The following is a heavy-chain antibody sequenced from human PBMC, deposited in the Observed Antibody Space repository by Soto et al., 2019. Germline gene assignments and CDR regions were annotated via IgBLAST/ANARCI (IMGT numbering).Heavy chain of an antibody. Sequence: SETLSLTCTVSGGSITGGSISSTTYYWGWMRQPPGKGLEWIASFFIGGNTYYNPSLKSRVTTSVDTSKNQFSLKLSSVTAADTAVYFCARRRGLDSDAYYWGQGILVTGSS. V-gene: IGHV4-39*01. CDR1: GGSITGGSISSTTYY. J-gene: IGHJ4*02. CDR3: ARRRGLDSDAYY. CDR2: FFIGGNT. D-gene: IGHD3-10*01.